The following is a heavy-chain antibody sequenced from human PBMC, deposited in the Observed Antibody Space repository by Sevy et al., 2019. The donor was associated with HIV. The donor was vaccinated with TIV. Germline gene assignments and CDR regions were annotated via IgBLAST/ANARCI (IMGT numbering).Heavy chain of an antibody. CDR3: ARGGGNGWYYFDY. V-gene: IGHV1-69*13. CDR2: IIPILGTV. CDR1: GGTFSRYG. Sequence: ASVKVSCKASGGTFSRYGISWVRQAPGQGLEWMGGIIPILGTVNYAQKFQGRVTITADESTKTAYMELSSLGSEDTAVYYWARGGGNGWYYFDYWGQETLVTVSS. J-gene: IGHJ4*02. D-gene: IGHD6-19*01.